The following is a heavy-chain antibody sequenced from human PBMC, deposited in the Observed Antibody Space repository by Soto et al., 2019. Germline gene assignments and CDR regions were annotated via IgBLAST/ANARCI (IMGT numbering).Heavy chain of an antibody. Sequence: SETLSLTCAVYGGSFSGYYLTWIRQPPGTGLEWIGEINHSGSINYNPSLKSRVTISVDTSKNQVVLTVTNVDPEDTATYYCALQRYGEFDYWGPGTLVTVSS. D-gene: IGHD5-18*01. V-gene: IGHV4-34*01. CDR2: INHSGSI. J-gene: IGHJ4*02. CDR3: ALQRYGEFDY. CDR1: GGSFSGYY.